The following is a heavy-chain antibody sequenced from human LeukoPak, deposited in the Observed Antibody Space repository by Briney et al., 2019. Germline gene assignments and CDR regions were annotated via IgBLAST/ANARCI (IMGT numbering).Heavy chain of an antibody. Sequence: SETLSLTCAVSGGSISSGGYSWSWIRQPPGKGLEWIGYTYHSGSTYYNPSLKSRVPISVDRSKNQFSLKLSSVTAADTAVYYCARYCSGGSCYRDAFDIWGQGTMVTVSS. CDR1: GGSISSGGYS. CDR3: ARYCSGGSCYRDAFDI. CDR2: TYHSGST. D-gene: IGHD2-15*01. J-gene: IGHJ3*02. V-gene: IGHV4-30-2*01.